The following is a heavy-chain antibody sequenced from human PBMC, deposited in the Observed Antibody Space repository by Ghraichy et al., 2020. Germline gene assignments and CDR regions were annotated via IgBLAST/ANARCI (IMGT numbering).Heavy chain of an antibody. CDR1: GFTFSSYA. CDR2: ISGSGGST. D-gene: IGHD3-16*02. CDR3: AKVMGDYDYVWGSFRYHYYYYGMDV. J-gene: IGHJ6*02. V-gene: IGHV3-23*01. Sequence: GGSLRLSCAASGFTFSSYAMSWVRQAPGKGLEWVSAISGSGGSTYYADSVKGRFTISRDNSKNTLYLQMNSLRAEDTAVNYCAKVMGDYDYVWGSFRYHYYYYGMDVWGQGTTVTVSS.